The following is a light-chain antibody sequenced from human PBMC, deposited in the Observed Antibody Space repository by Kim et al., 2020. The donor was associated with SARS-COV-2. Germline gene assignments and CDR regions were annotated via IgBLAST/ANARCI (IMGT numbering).Light chain of an antibody. CDR1: TGAVTSANF. J-gene: IGLJ3*02. CDR2: STT. CDR3: LLYFGPAWV. V-gene: IGLV7-43*01. Sequence: PGGTVTITCASNTGAVTSANFANWFQQKPGQPPRPLIYSTTNKHSWTPAWFSGSLLGGKAALTLSGVQPEDEAEYYCLLYFGPAWVFGGGTQLTVL.